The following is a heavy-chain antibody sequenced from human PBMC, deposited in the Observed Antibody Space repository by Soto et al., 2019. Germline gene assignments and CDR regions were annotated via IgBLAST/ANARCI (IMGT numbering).Heavy chain of an antibody. CDR1: GDSISSGNKY. Sequence: SETLSLTCTVSGDSISSGNKYWSRIRQPPGKGLEWIGYVFSSGTTYYNPSLKGRVSISLDASENQFSLKFASVTDADSAVYYCARVPSPFDYYYAMDVWGQGTTVTVSS. CDR3: ARVPSPFDYYYAMDV. J-gene: IGHJ6*02. D-gene: IGHD3-16*01. CDR2: VFSSGTT. V-gene: IGHV4-30-4*01.